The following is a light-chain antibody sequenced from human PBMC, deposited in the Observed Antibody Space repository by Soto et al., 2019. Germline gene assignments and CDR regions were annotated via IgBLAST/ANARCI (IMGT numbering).Light chain of an antibody. J-gene: IGKJ1*01. CDR3: QQSYSTPPEWT. CDR1: QSISGY. Sequence: DIQMTQSPSSLSASVGDRVTITCRASQSISGYLNWYQQKPGKAPKLLIYAASSLQSGVPSRFSGSGSGTDFTLTISSLQPEDYATYYCQQSYSTPPEWTFGQGTKVEIK. V-gene: IGKV1-39*01. CDR2: AAS.